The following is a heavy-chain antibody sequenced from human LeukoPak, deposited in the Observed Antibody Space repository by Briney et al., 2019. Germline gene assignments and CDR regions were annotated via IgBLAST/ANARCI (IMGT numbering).Heavy chain of an antibody. Sequence: GGSLRLSCAASGFTFSSYSMNWVRQAPGKGLEWVSSISSSSSYIYYADSVKGRFTIYRDNAKNSLYLQMNSLRAEDTAVYYCARGPDSGFTFDPWGQGTLVTVSS. CDR3: ARGPDSGFTFDP. CDR2: ISSSSSYI. CDR1: GFTFSSYS. D-gene: IGHD3-22*01. J-gene: IGHJ5*02. V-gene: IGHV3-21*01.